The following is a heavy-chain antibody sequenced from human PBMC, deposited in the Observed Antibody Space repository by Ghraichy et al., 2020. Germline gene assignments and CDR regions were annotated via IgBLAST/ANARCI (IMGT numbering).Heavy chain of an antibody. CDR1: GSTFSNYW. Sequence: GESLNISCAASGSTFSNYWMHWVRQAPGKGLEWVANIKQDGSEKYYADSVKGRFTISRDNAKNSLYLQMNSLRAEDTGVYYCTRAIDVWGQGTTVTVTS. CDR3: TRAIDV. V-gene: IGHV3-7*01. J-gene: IGHJ6*02. CDR2: IKQDGSEK.